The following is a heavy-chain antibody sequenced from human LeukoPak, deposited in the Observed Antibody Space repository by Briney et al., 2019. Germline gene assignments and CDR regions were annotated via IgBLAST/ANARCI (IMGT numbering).Heavy chain of an antibody. V-gene: IGHV3-33*01. J-gene: IGHJ4*02. CDR2: IWHDGSNK. Sequence: PGRSLRLSCAASGFTLSSYGMHWVRQAPGKGLEWVAVIWHDGSNKYYADSVKGRFTISRDNSKNTLYLQMNSLRAEDTAVYYCARAQAHYCSGGSCFFSQLDYWGQGTLVTVSS. CDR1: GFTLSSYG. CDR3: ARAQAHYCSGGSCFFSQLDY. D-gene: IGHD2-15*01.